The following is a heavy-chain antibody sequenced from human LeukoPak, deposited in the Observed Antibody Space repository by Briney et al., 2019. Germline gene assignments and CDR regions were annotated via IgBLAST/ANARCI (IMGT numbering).Heavy chain of an antibody. CDR1: GGSISSYY. J-gene: IGHJ4*02. V-gene: IGHV4-4*07. Sequence: PSETLSLTCTVSGGSISSYYWSWIRQPAGKGLGWIGRIYTSGSTNYNPSLKSRVTMSVDTSKNQFSLKLSSVTAADTAVYYCAREDSSGYYSYFDYWGQGTLVTVSS. D-gene: IGHD3-22*01. CDR3: AREDSSGYYSYFDY. CDR2: IYTSGST.